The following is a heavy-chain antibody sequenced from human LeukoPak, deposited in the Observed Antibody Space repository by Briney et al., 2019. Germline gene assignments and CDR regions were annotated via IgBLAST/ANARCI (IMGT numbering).Heavy chain of an antibody. CDR1: GYTFTSYD. V-gene: IGHV1-8*03. CDR2: MNPNSGNT. CDR3: ARALGAGGGYYLQDYYYYMDV. D-gene: IGHD3-22*01. J-gene: IGHJ6*03. Sequence: WASVKVSCKASGYTFTSYDINWVRQATGQGLEWMGWMNPNSGNTGYAQKFQGRVTITRNTSISTAYMELSSLRSEDTAVYYCARALGAGGGYYLQDYYYYMDVWGKGTTVTVSS.